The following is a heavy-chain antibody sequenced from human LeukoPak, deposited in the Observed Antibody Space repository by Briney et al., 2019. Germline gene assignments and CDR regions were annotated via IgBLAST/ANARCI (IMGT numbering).Heavy chain of an antibody. V-gene: IGHV3-23*01. J-gene: IGHJ4*02. Sequence: GGSLRLSCAASGFTFSTYAMAWVRQAPGKGLEWVSSICETGRATFYADSVKGRFTISRDISKAPLYLQMNSLKAETTAVYYVAKPYSSGSDSSYSTFDYWGQGSLVTVSS. CDR1: GFTFSTYA. CDR2: ICETGRAT. D-gene: IGHD3-10*01. CDR3: AKPYSSGSDSSYSTFDY.